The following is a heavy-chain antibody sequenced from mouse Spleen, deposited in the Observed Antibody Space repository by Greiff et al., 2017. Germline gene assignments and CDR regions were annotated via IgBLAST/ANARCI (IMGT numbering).Heavy chain of an antibody. D-gene: IGHD2-12*01. CDR3: ARELEGFAY. V-gene: IGHV1-42*01. Sequence: VQLKQSGPELVKPGASVKISCKASGYSFTGYYMNWVKQSPEKSLEWIGEINPSTGGTTYNQKFKAKATLTVDKSSSTAYMQLKSLTSEDSAVYYCARELEGFAYWGQGTLVTVSA. J-gene: IGHJ3*01. CDR2: INPSTGGT. CDR1: GYSFTGYY.